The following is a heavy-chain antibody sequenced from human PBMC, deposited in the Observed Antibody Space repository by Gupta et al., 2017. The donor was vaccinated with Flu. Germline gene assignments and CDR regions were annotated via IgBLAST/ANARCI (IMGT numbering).Heavy chain of an antibody. CDR3: ARVRSGGNWFDS. Sequence: QVRLQESGPGLVKPLQTLSHTCTVSGDSLTSGDYYWNWVRQPAGKGLEWIGRIYASGATYYNAALNGRVTMSIETSKNQLSLKLISVTAADTAVYYCARVRSGGNWFDSWGQGTLVTVSS. CDR1: GDSLTSGDYY. V-gene: IGHV4-61*02. D-gene: IGHD2-15*01. J-gene: IGHJ5*01. CDR2: IYASGAT.